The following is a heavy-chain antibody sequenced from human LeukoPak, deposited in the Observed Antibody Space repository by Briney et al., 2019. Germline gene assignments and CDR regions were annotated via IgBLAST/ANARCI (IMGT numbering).Heavy chain of an antibody. CDR1: GFTFSNYG. V-gene: IGHV3-30*18. D-gene: IGHD6-13*01. CDR3: AKGPTGYSSSWPDY. CDR2: ISYDGSNK. Sequence: GGSLRLSCAASGFTFSNYGMYWVRQAPGKGLEWVAIISYDGSNKYYADSVKGRFTISRDNSKNTLYLQMNSLRAEDTAVYYCAKGPTGYSSSWPDYWGQGTLVTVSS. J-gene: IGHJ4*02.